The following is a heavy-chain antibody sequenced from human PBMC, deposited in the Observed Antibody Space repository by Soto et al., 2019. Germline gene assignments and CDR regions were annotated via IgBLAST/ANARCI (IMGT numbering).Heavy chain of an antibody. CDR2: IWYDGSNK. CDR3: ARDLIVATTRYYYGMDV. V-gene: IGHV3-33*01. CDR1: GFTFSSYG. J-gene: IGHJ6*02. Sequence: GGSLRLSCAASGFTFSSYGMHWVRQAPGKGLEWVAVIWYDGSNKYYADSVKGRFTISRDNSKNTLYLQMNSLRAEDTAVYYCARDLIVATTRYYYGMDVWGQGTTVTV. D-gene: IGHD5-12*01.